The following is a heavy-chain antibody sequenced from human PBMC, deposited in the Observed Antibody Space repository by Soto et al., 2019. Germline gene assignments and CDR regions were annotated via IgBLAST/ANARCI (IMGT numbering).Heavy chain of an antibody. Sequence: GGSLRLSCAASGFTFSSYAMSWVRQAPGKGLEWVSAISGSGGSTYYADSVKGRFTISRDNSKNTLYLQMNSLRAEDTAVYYCSKDGIEYYESSGHGGFYYGGQGTMVTVYS. D-gene: IGHD3-22*01. J-gene: IGHJ4*01. V-gene: IGHV3-23*01. CDR2: ISGSGGST. CDR3: SKDGIEYYESSGHGGFYY. CDR1: GFTFSSYA.